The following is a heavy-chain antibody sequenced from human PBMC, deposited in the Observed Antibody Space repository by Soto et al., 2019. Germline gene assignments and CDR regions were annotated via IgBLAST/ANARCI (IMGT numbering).Heavy chain of an antibody. CDR1: GFTFSTYS. CDR2: ISSSGTYI. CDR3: ARDPSDCSSTSCWGYYALDV. J-gene: IGHJ6*02. D-gene: IGHD2-2*01. V-gene: IGHV3-21*01. Sequence: PGGSLRLSCAASGFTFSTYSMNWVRQAPGKGLEWVSSISSSGTYIHYADSLKGRFTISRDNAKNSLYLQMISLRAEDTAVHYCARDPSDCSSTSCWGYYALDVWGQGTTVTSP.